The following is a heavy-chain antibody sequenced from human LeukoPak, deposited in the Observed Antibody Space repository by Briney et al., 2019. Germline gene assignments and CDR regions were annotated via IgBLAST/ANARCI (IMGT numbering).Heavy chain of an antibody. D-gene: IGHD3-22*01. V-gene: IGHV3-30-3*01. J-gene: IGHJ4*02. Sequence: GSLRLSCAASGFTFSSYAMHWVRQAPGKGLEWVAVISYDGSNKYYADSVKGRFTISRDNSKNTLYLQMNSLRAEDTAVYYCARDGGTMIVVVNYFDYWGQGTLVTVSS. CDR3: ARDGGTMIVVVNYFDY. CDR1: GFTFSSYA. CDR2: ISYDGSNK.